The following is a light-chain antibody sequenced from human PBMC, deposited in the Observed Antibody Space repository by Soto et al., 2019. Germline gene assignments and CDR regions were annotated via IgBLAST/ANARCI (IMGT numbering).Light chain of an antibody. J-gene: IGLJ1*01. CDR1: SSDVGGHNS. CDR3: SSFTSSVTFV. CDR2: DVS. V-gene: IGLV2-14*01. Sequence: QSVLTQPATVSGSPGQSVTISCTGTSSDVGGHNSVSWYRQDPGKAPKLRIFDVSNRPSGVSDRFSGSKSGNTASLTISGLQIEDEDDYYCSSFTSSVTFVFGTGTKVTVL.